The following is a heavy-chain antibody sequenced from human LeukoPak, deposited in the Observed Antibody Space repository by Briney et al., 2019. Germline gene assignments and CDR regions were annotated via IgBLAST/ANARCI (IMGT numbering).Heavy chain of an antibody. D-gene: IGHD6-6*01. V-gene: IGHV4-59*08. Sequence: SETLSLTCSVSGGSINNYFWTWIRQPPGKGLEWIGQIYYSGRTNYSPSFKSRVTMSVDTSQNQFSLQLSSVTAEDTAVYYCARRWEGYSSSSVFDYWGQGTLVTVSS. CDR2: IYYSGRT. J-gene: IGHJ4*02. CDR3: ARRWEGYSSSSVFDY. CDR1: GGSINNYF.